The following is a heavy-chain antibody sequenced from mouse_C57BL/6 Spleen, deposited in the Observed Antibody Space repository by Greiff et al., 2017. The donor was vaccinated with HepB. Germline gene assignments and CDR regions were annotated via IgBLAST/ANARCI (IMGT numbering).Heavy chain of an antibody. J-gene: IGHJ2*01. CDR1: GYTFTDYE. Sequence: QVQLQQSGAELVRPGASVTLSCKASGYTFTDYEMHWVKQTPVHGLEWIGAIDPETGGTAYNQKFKGKAILTADKSSSTAYMELRSLTSEDSAVYYCTRGSPSYYGLDYWGQGTTLTVSS. D-gene: IGHD1-1*01. CDR2: IDPETGGT. V-gene: IGHV1-15*01. CDR3: TRGSPSYYGLDY.